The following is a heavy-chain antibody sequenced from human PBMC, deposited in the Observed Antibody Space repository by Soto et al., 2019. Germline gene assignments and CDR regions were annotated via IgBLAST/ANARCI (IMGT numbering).Heavy chain of an antibody. CDR2: IYYSGST. CDR1: GGSISTYY. Sequence: SETLSLTCTVSGGSISTYYWNWIRQPPGKGLEWIGYIYYSGSTNHNPSLKSRATMSVDTSKNQFSLNLSSVTAADTAVYYCARLQRGDATSVHWGQGILVTVSS. V-gene: IGHV4-59*08. J-gene: IGHJ4*02. D-gene: IGHD2-21*02. CDR3: ARLQRGDATSVH.